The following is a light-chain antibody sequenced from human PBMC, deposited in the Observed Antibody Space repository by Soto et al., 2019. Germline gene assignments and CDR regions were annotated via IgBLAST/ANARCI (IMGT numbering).Light chain of an antibody. CDR1: QSISSY. CDR3: QQYDNLLIT. CDR2: DAS. J-gene: IGKJ5*01. Sequence: DIQMTQSPSSLSASVGDRVTITCRASQSISSYLNWYQQKPGKAPKLLIYDASNLETGVPSRFSGSGSGTDFTFTISSLQPEDIATYYCQQYDNLLITFGQGTRL. V-gene: IGKV1-33*01.